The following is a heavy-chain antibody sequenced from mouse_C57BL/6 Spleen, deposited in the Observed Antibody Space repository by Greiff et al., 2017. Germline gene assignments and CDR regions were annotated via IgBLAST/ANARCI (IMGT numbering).Heavy chain of an antibody. CDR3: ARGQSHFDY. CDR1: GYSITSGYD. CDR2: ISYSGST. V-gene: IGHV3-1*01. J-gene: IGHJ2*01. Sequence: EVQLQQSGPGMVKPSQSLSLTCTVTGYSITSGYDWHWIRHFPGNKLEWMGYISYSGSTNYNPSLKSRISITHDTSKNHFFLKLNSVTTEDTATYYCARGQSHFDYWGQGTTLTVSS.